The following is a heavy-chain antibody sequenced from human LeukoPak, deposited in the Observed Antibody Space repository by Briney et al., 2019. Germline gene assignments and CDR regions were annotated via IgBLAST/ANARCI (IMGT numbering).Heavy chain of an antibody. CDR3: ARGHSGYDFAFDI. D-gene: IGHD5-12*01. V-gene: IGHV3-48*01. Sequence: GGSLRLSCAASGFTFSSYSMNWVRQAPGKGLEWVSYISSSSSTIYYADSVKGRFTISRDNAKNSLYLQMNSLRAEDTAVYYCARGHSGYDFAFDIWGQGTVVTVSS. J-gene: IGHJ3*02. CDR2: ISSSSSTI. CDR1: GFTFSSYS.